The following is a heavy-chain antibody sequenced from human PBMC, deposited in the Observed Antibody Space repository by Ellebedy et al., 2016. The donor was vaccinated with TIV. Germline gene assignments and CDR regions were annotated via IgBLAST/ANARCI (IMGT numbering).Heavy chain of an antibody. J-gene: IGHJ4*02. Sequence: GGSLRLXCAASGFTFSSYAMSWVRQAPGKGLQWVSTISGSGGSTYYADSVKGRFTISRDNSKNTLYLQMNSLRAEDTAVYYCAKDRNAIVVVIGGTHWGQGTLVTVSS. CDR1: GFTFSSYA. D-gene: IGHD2-15*01. CDR2: ISGSGGST. V-gene: IGHV3-23*01. CDR3: AKDRNAIVVVIGGTH.